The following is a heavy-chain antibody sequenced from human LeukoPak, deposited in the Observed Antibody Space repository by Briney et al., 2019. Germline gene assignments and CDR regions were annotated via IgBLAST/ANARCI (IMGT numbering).Heavy chain of an antibody. CDR2: IYYSGST. J-gene: IGHJ5*02. CDR1: GGSISSGGYY. V-gene: IGHV4-39*01. CDR3: ARHEKPPLRSSGIWFDP. D-gene: IGHD1-14*01. Sequence: PSETLSLTCTVSGGSISSGGYYWSWIRQHPGKGLEWIGSIYYSGSTYYNPSLKSRVTISVDTSKNQFSLKLSSVTAADTAVYYCARHEKPPLRSSGIWFDPWGQGTLVTVSS.